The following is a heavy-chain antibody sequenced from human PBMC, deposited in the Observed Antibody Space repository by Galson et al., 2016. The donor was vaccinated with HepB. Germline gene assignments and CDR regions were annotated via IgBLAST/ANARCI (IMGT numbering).Heavy chain of an antibody. D-gene: IGHD4-17*01. V-gene: IGHV3-66*02. CDR2: IYSGGDT. CDR1: GFTVSSDY. Sequence: SLRLSCAVSGFTVSSDYMSWVRQAPGKELEWVSVIYSGGDTYYADSVKGRLTISRDNSKNTLYIQMSSLRTEDTAVYFCARDPGLRNGMGGWGKGTTVTVSS. J-gene: IGHJ6*04. CDR3: ARDPGLRNGMGG.